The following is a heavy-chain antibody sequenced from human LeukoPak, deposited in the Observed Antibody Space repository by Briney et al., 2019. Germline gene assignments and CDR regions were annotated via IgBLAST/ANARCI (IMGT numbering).Heavy chain of an antibody. CDR3: ARSYSSSSLCFDY. J-gene: IGHJ4*02. CDR2: IYYSGST. Sequence: PSETLSLTCTVSGGSISSGGYYWSWIRQHPGKGLEWIGYIYYSGSTYYNPSLKSRVTISVDTSKNQFSLKLSSVTAADTAVYYCARSYSSSSLCFDYWGQGTLVTVSS. V-gene: IGHV4-31*03. CDR1: GGSISSGGYY. D-gene: IGHD6-6*01.